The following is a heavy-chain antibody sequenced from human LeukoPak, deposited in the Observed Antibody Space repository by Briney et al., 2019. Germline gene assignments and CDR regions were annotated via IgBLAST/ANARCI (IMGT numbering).Heavy chain of an antibody. CDR1: GYTFTGYY. D-gene: IGHD2-2*01. CDR3: ARDRPKYCSSTSCYERPNWFDP. Sequence: ASVKVSCKASGYTFTGYYMHWVRQAPGQGLEWMGWINPNSGGTNYAQKFQGRFTMTRDTSISTAYMELSRLRSDDTAVYYCARDRPKYCSSTSCYERPNWFDPWGQGTLVTVSS. V-gene: IGHV1-2*02. CDR2: INPNSGGT. J-gene: IGHJ5*02.